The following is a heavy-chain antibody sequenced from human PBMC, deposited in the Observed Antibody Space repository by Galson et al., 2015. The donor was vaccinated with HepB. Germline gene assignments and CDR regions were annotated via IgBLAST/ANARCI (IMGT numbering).Heavy chain of an antibody. J-gene: IGHJ5*02. CDR3: ARAHYYYYDSSGHYFNWFDP. CDR2: IDWDDDK. Sequence: PALVKPTQTLTLTCTFSGFSLSTSGMCIGWIRQPPGKALEWLALIDWDDDKYYSTSLTTRLTISKDTSKNQVVLTMTNMDPADTATYYCARAHYYYYDSSGHYFNWFDPWGQGTLVTVSS. V-gene: IGHV2-70*13. CDR1: GFSLSTSGMC. D-gene: IGHD3-22*01.